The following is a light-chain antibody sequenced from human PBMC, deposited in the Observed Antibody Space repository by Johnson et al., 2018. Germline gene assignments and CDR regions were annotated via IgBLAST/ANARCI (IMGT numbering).Light chain of an antibody. V-gene: IGLV1-51*02. CDR3: GTWDSSLSAGNV. J-gene: IGLJ1*01. CDR1: SSNIGNNY. CDR2: ENN. Sequence: VLTQPPSVSAAPGQKVTISCSVSSSNIGNNYVSWYQQLPGTAPKLLIYENNKRPSGIPDRFSGSKSGTSATLGITGLQTGDEADYYCGTWDSSLSAGNVFGTGTKVTGL.